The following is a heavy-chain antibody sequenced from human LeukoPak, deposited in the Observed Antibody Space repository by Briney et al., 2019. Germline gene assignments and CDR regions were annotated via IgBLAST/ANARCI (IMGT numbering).Heavy chain of an antibody. V-gene: IGHV3-53*01. J-gene: IGHJ4*02. CDR2: IYTGGTT. CDR1: GFDISYNY. D-gene: IGHD3-10*01. CDR3: ARVWFGYFFQ. Sequence: HPGGSLRLSCAASGFDISYNYVGWVRQAPGKGLEWVSVIYTGGTTHYADSVKGRFTISKDNSNNTVYLQMNSVGVEDTAVYYCARVWFGYFFQWGQGALVTVSS.